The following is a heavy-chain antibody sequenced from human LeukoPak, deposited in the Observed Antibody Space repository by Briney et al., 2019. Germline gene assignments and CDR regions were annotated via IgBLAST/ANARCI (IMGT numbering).Heavy chain of an antibody. D-gene: IGHD1-1*01. V-gene: IGHV4-4*07. Sequence: PSETLSLTCTVSGGSISSYYWSWIRQPAGKGLEWIGRIYTSGSTNYNPSLKSRVTMSVDTSKNQFSLKLSSVTAADTAVYYCATVAHNNYYYYKDVWGKGTTVTFS. J-gene: IGHJ6*03. CDR3: ATVAHNNYYYYKDV. CDR2: IYTSGST. CDR1: GGSISSYY.